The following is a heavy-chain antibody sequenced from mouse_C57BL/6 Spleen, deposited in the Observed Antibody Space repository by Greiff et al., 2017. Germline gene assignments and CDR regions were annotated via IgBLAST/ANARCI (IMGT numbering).Heavy chain of an antibody. J-gene: IGHJ1*03. Sequence: QVQLQQSGAELARPGASVKLSCKASGYTFTSYGISWVKQRPGQGLEWIGEIYPRSGNTYYNEKFKGKATLTADKSSSTAYMELRSLTSEDSAVYFCARQGGSSNWYFDGWGTGTTVTVAS. V-gene: IGHV1-81*01. CDR1: GYTFTSYG. CDR3: ARQGGSSNWYFDG. D-gene: IGHD1-1*01. CDR2: IYPRSGNT.